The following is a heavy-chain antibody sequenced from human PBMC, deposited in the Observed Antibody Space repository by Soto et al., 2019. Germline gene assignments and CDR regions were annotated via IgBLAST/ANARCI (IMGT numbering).Heavy chain of an antibody. V-gene: IGHV3-23*01. D-gene: IGHD3-3*01. J-gene: IGHJ4*02. Sequence: QPGGSLRLSWPPSGFNFGSYALSWVRQPPGKGLDGVSNIGGSDGKTFYADSVKGRFSISRDTSQSTLYLQMNSLRGDDTAMYYCARWSYFDYWGRGTRVTVSS. CDR2: IGGSDGKT. CDR1: GFNFGSYA. CDR3: ARWSYFDY.